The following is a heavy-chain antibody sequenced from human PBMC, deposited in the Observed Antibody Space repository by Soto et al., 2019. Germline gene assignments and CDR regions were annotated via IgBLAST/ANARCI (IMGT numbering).Heavy chain of an antibody. CDR3: ARSVGIAVAGTPRDY. CDR1: AGTFTSYG. Sequence: ASAKVSCNASAGTFTSYGISWVRQDPGQGLEWMGWISSYNGNTNYAQKLQGRVTMTTDTSTSTAYMELRSLRSDDTAVYYCARSVGIAVAGTPRDYWGQGTLVTVSS. CDR2: ISSYNGNT. J-gene: IGHJ4*02. V-gene: IGHV1-18*01. D-gene: IGHD6-19*01.